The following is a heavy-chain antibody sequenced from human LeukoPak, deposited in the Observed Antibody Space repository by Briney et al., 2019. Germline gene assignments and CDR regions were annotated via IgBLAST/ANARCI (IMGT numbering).Heavy chain of an antibody. V-gene: IGHV3-64D*09. D-gene: IGHD1-26*01. CDR1: GFTFSNYA. J-gene: IGHJ4*02. CDR2: ISSNGGST. CDR3: ARRPTRSDYFDY. Sequence: GGSLRLSCSASGFTFSNYAMHWVRQAPGKGLEYVSAISSNGGSTYYADSVKGRFTISRDNSKNTLYLQMSSLRPEDTAVYYCARRPTRSDYFDYWGQGTLVTVSS.